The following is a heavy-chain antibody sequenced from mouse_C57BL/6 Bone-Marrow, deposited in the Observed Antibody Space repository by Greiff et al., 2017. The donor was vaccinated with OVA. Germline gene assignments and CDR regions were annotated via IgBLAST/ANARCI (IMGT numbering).Heavy chain of an antibody. V-gene: IGHV5-6*01. Sequence: EVMLVESGGDLVKPGGSLKLSCAASGFTFSSYGMSWVRQTPDQRLEWVATISSGGSYTYYPDSVKGRFTITRDNAKNTLYLQMSSLKSEDTAMYYCARHLNYYGSSFDDWGQGTTLTVSS. CDR2: ISSGGSYT. D-gene: IGHD1-1*01. CDR1: GFTFSSYG. CDR3: ARHLNYYGSSFDD. J-gene: IGHJ2*01.